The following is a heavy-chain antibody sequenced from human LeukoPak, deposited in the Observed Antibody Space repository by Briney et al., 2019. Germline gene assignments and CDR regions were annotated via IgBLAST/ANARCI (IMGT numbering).Heavy chain of an antibody. Sequence: SETLSLTCAVSGGSISSGGYSWSWIRQPPGKGLEWIGYIYHSGSTYYNPSLKSRVTISVDRSKNQFSLKLSSVTAADTAVYYCAREGWVRGVITRTYWYFDLWGRGTLVTVSS. D-gene: IGHD3-10*01. CDR1: GGSISSGGYS. CDR3: AREGWVRGVITRTYWYFDL. V-gene: IGHV4-30-2*01. J-gene: IGHJ2*01. CDR2: IYHSGST.